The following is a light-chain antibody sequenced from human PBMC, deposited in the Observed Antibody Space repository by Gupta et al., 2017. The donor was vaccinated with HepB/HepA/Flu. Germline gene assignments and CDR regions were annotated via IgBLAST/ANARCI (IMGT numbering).Light chain of an antibody. CDR3: QTYDSSLDDVV. Sequence: QSVPTQPPSVSGPPGQRVIISCTRSSSNIGANYDVHWYQQVPGTAPNLLIFGVTNRPSGVPDRFSGAKSGTSASLAIIGLQAEDEADYYCQTYDSSLDDVVFGGGTKLTVL. J-gene: IGLJ2*01. V-gene: IGLV1-40*01. CDR1: SSNIGANYD. CDR2: GVT.